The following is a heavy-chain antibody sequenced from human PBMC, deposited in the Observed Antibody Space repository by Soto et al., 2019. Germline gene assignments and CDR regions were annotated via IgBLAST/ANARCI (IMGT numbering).Heavy chain of an antibody. CDR1: RYTFTSYA. CDR3: AREGYYGSGSYAWDYYMDV. V-gene: IGHV1-3*01. J-gene: IGHJ6*03. D-gene: IGHD3-10*01. Sequence: GASVKVSCKASRYTFTSYAMHWVRQAPGQRLEWMGWINAGNGNTRYTQKFEGRVTITRDTSASTAYMELSSLRSEDTAVYYCAREGYYGSGSYAWDYYMDVGGKGTTVTVSS. CDR2: INAGNGNT.